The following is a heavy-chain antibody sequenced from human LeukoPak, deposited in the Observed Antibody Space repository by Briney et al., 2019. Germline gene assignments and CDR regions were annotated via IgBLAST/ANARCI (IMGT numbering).Heavy chain of an antibody. D-gene: IGHD3-16*02. Sequence: PEALCLTCGVSGDSISGGFDWGGIRQTSGKGLEYIGSIHFSGVTYYNPSLKSRITLSVDLSKNQFSLRLSSVTAADTAVFVVPMDVWGRGITVTVSS. CDR1: GDSISGGFD. J-gene: IGHJ6*03. V-gene: IGHV4-38-2*01. CDR3: PMDV. CDR2: IHFSGVT.